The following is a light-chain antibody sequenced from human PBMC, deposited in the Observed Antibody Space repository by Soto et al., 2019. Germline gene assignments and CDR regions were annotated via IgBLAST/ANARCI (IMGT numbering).Light chain of an antibody. CDR1: QLIGYK. Sequence: IVMTQSPATLSVSAGERVTLSCMASQLIGYKLAWYQEKSGQAPRLLIHDASTRATGIPARFSGNGSGTDFTLTINSLQYEDFAVYSCQQYSDWPQTFGLGTKVDIK. CDR2: DAS. J-gene: IGKJ2*01. V-gene: IGKV3-15*01. CDR3: QQYSDWPQT.